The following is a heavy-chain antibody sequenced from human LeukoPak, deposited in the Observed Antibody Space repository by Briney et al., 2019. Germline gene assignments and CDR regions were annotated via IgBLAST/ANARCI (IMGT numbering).Heavy chain of an antibody. CDR2: INHSGST. CDR1: GGSFSGYY. V-gene: IGHV4-34*01. D-gene: IGHD3-10*01. J-gene: IGHJ5*02. CDR3: ARHLWFGELFLPANSGSYYFWFDP. Sequence: SETLSLTCAVYGGSFSGYYWSWIRQPPGKGLEWIGEINHSGSTNYNPSLKSRLTISVDTSKNQFSLELSSVTAADTAVYYCARHLWFGELFLPANSGSYYFWFDPWGQGTLVTVSS.